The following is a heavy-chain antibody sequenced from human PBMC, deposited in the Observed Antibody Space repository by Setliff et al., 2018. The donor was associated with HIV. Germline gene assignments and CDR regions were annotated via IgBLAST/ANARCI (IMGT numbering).Heavy chain of an antibody. CDR1: GFTFSSST. CDR3: AAPTGYSSGWYDAFDI. J-gene: IGHJ3*02. CDR2: IVVGSGNT. Sequence: GASVKVSCKASGFTFSSSTVQWVRQARGQCLEWIGWIVVGSGNTNYAQKFQERVTITRDMSTNTAYMELSSLRSDDTAVYYCAAPTGYSSGWYDAFDIWGQGTMVTVSS. D-gene: IGHD6-19*01. V-gene: IGHV1-58*01.